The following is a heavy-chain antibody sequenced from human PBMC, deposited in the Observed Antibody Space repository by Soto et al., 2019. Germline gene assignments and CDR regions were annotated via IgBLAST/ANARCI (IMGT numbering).Heavy chain of an antibody. CDR3: ARSPRGRAHYYDSSGYYYGMDV. V-gene: IGHV2-26*01. J-gene: IGHJ6*02. CDR1: GFSLSNARMG. CDR2: IFSNDEK. D-gene: IGHD3-22*01. Sequence: SGPTLVNPTETLTLTCTVSGFSLSNARMGVSWIRQPPGKALEWLAHIFSNDEKSYSTSLKSRLTISKDTSKSQVVLTMTNMDPVDTATYYCARSPRGRAHYYDSSGYYYGMDVWGQGT.